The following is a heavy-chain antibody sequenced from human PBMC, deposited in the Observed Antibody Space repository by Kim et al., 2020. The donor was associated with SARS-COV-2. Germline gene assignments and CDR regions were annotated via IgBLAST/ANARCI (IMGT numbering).Heavy chain of an antibody. CDR3: ARVADRASGY. V-gene: IGHV1-69*04. CDR2: GIA. Sequence: GIANNAQKFKGKVTLTADKSTSTAYMELSSLRSEDTAVYYCARVADRASGYWGQGTLVTVSS. J-gene: IGHJ4*02. D-gene: IGHD3-22*01.